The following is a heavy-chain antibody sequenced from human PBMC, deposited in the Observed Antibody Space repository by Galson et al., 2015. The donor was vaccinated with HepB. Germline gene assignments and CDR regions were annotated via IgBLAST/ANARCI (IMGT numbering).Heavy chain of an antibody. CDR2: ISSSSSTI. CDR1: GFTFSSYS. CDR3: ARGGYDSSGYYPIFDY. Sequence: SLRLSCAASGFTFSSYSMNWVRQAPGKGLEWVSYISSSSSTIYYADSVKGRFTISRDNAKNSLYLQMNSLRAEDMAVYYCARGGYDSSGYYPIFDYWGQGTLVTVSS. D-gene: IGHD3-22*01. J-gene: IGHJ4*02. V-gene: IGHV3-48*04.